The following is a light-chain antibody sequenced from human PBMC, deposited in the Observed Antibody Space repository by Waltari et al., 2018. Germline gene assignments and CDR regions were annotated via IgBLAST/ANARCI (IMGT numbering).Light chain of an antibody. J-gene: IGLJ2*01. CDR3: RSYTSSSTRV. CDR1: SSAIGGYNY. V-gene: IGLV2-14*01. CDR2: EVI. Sequence: QSALTQPASVPGSSGQSITISCTRTSSAIGGYNYVSWYQQHPGKAPKLMIYEVINRPSGVSNRFSGSKSGNTASLTIAGLKAEDEADYYCRSYTSSSTRVLGGGTKLTVL.